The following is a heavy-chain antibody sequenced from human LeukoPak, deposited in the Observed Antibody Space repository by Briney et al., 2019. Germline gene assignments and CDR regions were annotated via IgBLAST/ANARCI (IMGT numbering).Heavy chain of an antibody. J-gene: IGHJ4*02. Sequence: SETLSLTCTVSGGSISSGDYYWSWIRQPPGKGLEWIGYIYYSGSTYYNPSLKSRVTISVDTSKNQFSLKLSSVTAADTAVYYCARRTVATIFDYWGQGTLVTVSS. CDR2: IYYSGST. D-gene: IGHD5-24*01. CDR3: ARRTVATIFDY. CDR1: GGSISSGDYY. V-gene: IGHV4-30-4*08.